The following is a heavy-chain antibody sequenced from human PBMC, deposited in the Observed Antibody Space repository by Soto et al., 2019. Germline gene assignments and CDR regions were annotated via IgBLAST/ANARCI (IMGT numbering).Heavy chain of an antibody. CDR1: GFTFDDYG. CDR2: INWNDAST. D-gene: IGHD6-25*01. V-gene: IGHV3-20*01. CDR3: ERGDGRSGRYFDY. Sequence: EVRLVESGGGVVRPGGSLRLSCTASGFTFDDYGMSWVRQAPGKGLEWVSGINWNDASTGYADSVKGRLTISRDNAKKSLYLQMDSLRDEDTAFYHCERGDGRSGRYFDYWGQGTLVAVAS. J-gene: IGHJ4*02.